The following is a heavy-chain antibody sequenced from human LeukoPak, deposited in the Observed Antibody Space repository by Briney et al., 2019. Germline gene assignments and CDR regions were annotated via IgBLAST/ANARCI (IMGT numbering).Heavy chain of an antibody. Sequence: GAPVKPCCSPSGYTFTGYYMHRVRQSPGQGLEWMGWINPNSGGANYAHNSQGRVTMTRDTSISTAYMELSRLRSDDTAVYYCATDSSGDYYFDYWG. CDR2: INPNSGGA. CDR1: GYTFTGYY. D-gene: IGHD3-22*01. V-gene: IGHV1-2*02. CDR3: ATDSSGDYYFDY. J-gene: IGHJ4*01.